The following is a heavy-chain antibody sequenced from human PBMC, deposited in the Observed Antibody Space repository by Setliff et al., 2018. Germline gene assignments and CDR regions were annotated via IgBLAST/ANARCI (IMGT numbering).Heavy chain of an antibody. CDR1: GGTFSSYA. V-gene: IGHV1-69*10. J-gene: IGHJ4*02. CDR2: IIPILGIA. CDR3: ARGRHSSGWYWAFDY. D-gene: IGHD6-19*01. Sequence: ASVKVSCKASGGTFSSYAISWVRQAPGQGLEWMGGIIPILGIANYAQKFQGRVTITADESTSTAYMELSSLRSEDTAVYYCARGRHSSGWYWAFDYWGQGTLVTVSS.